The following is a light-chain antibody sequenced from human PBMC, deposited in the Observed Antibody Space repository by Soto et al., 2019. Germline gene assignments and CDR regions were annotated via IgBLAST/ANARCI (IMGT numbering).Light chain of an antibody. CDR2: GAS. Sequence: DIQMTQSPSSLSASVGDRVTITCRASQGISNYLAWYQQKPGKVPKLLIYGASTLQSGVPSRFSGSASGTDFTLTISSLQPEDAATYYCQKYDGAPLTFGGGTRWIS. V-gene: IGKV1-27*01. CDR3: QKYDGAPLT. J-gene: IGKJ4*01. CDR1: QGISNY.